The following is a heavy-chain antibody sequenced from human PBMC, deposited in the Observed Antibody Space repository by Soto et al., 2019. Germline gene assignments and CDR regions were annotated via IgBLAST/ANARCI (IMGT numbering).Heavy chain of an antibody. V-gene: IGHV3-30*03. CDR2: ILHGGSAD. D-gene: IGHD5-12*01. Sequence: GGSRRLSCAASGFTLTNYDMHWVRQAPGKGLEWMALILHGGSADYYATTLKAQYTISRDNSTNKVNTPMNSLRANNTAVYYCASSRDGYRFSFYYGMDGWGQGTTVTVSS. CDR3: ASSRDGYRFSFYYGMDG. J-gene: IGHJ6*02. CDR1: GFTLTNYD.